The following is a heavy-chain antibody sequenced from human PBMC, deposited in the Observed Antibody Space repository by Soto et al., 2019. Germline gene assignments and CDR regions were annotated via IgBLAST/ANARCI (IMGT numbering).Heavy chain of an antibody. CDR3: AGGSSGYYFRVGY. Sequence: PGGSLRLSCAASGFTFSSYSMNWVRRAPGKGLEWVSSISSSSSYIYYADSVKGRFTISRDNAKNSLYLQMNSLRAEDTAVYYCAGGSSGYYFRVGYWGQGTLVTVSS. V-gene: IGHV3-21*01. J-gene: IGHJ4*02. CDR1: GFTFSSYS. CDR2: ISSSSSYI. D-gene: IGHD3-22*01.